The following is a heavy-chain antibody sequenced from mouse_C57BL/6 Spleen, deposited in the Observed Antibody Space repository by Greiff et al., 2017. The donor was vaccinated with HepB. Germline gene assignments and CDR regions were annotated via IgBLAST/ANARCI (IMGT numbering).Heavy chain of an antibody. Sequence: VMLVESGAELARPGASVKLSCKASGYTFTSYGISWVKQRTGQGLEWIGEIYPRSGNTYYNEKFKGKATLTADKSSSTAYMELRSLTSEDSAVYFCAKVTTVVYFDVWGTGTTVTVSS. CDR1: GYTFTSYG. J-gene: IGHJ1*03. V-gene: IGHV1-81*01. CDR2: IYPRSGNT. CDR3: AKVTTVVYFDV. D-gene: IGHD1-1*01.